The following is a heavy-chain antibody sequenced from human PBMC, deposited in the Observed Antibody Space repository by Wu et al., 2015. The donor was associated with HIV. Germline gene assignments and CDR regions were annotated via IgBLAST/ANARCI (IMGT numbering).Heavy chain of an antibody. V-gene: IGHV1-8*01. CDR3: ARGAENRWGPSANWKVGWFDP. CDR1: GYTFISYN. J-gene: IGHJ5*02. Sequence: QVQLVQSEAEVKKPGASVKVSCKASGYTFISYNINWVRQAAGQGLEWMGWMNPKSGSTGYAQQFQGRITMTRDTSISTSYMELSSLTSEDTAVYYCARGAENRWGPSANWKVGWFDPSGPGTLGHVLL. CDR2: MNPKSGST. D-gene: IGHD1-1*01.